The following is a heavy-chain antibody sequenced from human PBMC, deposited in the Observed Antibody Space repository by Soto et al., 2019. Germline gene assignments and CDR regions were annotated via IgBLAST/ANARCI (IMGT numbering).Heavy chain of an antibody. Sequence: ASVKVSCKASGYTFTGYYMHWVRQAPGQGLEWMGWINPNSGGTNYAQKFQGWVTMTRDTSISTDYMELSRLRSDDTAVYYCARSYDSSGYYSYWGQGTLVTVSS. V-gene: IGHV1-2*04. CDR3: ARSYDSSGYYSY. CDR2: INPNSGGT. CDR1: GYTFTGYY. D-gene: IGHD3-22*01. J-gene: IGHJ4*02.